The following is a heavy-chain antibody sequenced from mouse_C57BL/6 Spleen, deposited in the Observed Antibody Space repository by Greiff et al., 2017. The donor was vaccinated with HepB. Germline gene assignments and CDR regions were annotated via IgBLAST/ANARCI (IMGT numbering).Heavy chain of an antibody. CDR3: ARRELGPPDY. Sequence: EVKLVESGGDLVKPGGSLKLSCAASGFTFSSYGMSWVRQTPDKRLEWVATISSGGSYTYYPDSVKGRFTISRDNAKNTLYLQMSSLKSEDTAMYYCARRELGPPDYWGQGTTLTVSS. J-gene: IGHJ2*01. CDR1: GFTFSSYG. CDR2: ISSGGSYT. V-gene: IGHV5-6*02. D-gene: IGHD4-1*01.